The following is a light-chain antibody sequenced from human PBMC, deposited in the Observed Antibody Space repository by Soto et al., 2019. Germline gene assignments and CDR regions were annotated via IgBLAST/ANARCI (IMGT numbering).Light chain of an antibody. V-gene: IGKV3-20*01. CDR2: GAS. Sequence: EIVLTQSPGTLSLSPGERATLSCRASQSISSRYVAWYQQKPGQAPRLLIYGASRRATVIPDRFSGSGSGTYFIYIISRLEAEDSAVYYCQHYGGSPITFGQGTRLEIK. J-gene: IGKJ5*01. CDR3: QHYGGSPIT. CDR1: QSISSRY.